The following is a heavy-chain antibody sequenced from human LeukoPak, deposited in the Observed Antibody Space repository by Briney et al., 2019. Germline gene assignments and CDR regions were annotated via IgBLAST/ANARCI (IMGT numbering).Heavy chain of an antibody. D-gene: IGHD2-2*01. CDR1: GFTFSTYN. CDR2: ITSSDTTK. V-gene: IGHV3-48*03. CDR3: TTAPAFSSSWRS. J-gene: IGHJ5*02. Sequence: GGSLRLSCAASGFTFSTYNMNWVRQAPGKGPEWVAYITSSDTTKYYADSVKGRFTISRDNAKKSLYLQMNSLRAEDTAIYYCTTAPAFSSSWRSWGQGTLVTVSS.